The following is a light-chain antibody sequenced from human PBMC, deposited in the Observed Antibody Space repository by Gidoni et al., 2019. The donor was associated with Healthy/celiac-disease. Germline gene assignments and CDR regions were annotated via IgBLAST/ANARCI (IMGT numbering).Light chain of an antibody. CDR1: IGSIASNY. V-gene: IGLV6-57*01. CDR3: QSYDSSNVV. Sequence: NFMLTQPHSVSESPGKTVTISCTRSIGSIASNYVQWYQQRPGSSPTTVIYEDNQRPSWVPDRFSGSIDSSSNSASLTISGLKTEDEADYYCQSYDSSNVVFGGGTKLTVL. CDR2: EDN. J-gene: IGLJ2*01.